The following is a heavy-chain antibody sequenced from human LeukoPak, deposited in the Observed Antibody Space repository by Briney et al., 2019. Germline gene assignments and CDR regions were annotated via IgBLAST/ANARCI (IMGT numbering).Heavy chain of an antibody. J-gene: IGHJ4*02. CDR1: GFTFSSYS. D-gene: IGHD3-3*02. CDR2: ISSSSSYI. Sequence: PGGSLRLSCAASGFTFSSYSMNWVRQAPGKGLEWVSSISSSSSYIYYADSVKGRFIISRDNAKNSLYLQMNSLRAEDTAVYYCARDRISYFDYWGQGTLVTVSS. CDR3: ARDRISYFDY. V-gene: IGHV3-21*01.